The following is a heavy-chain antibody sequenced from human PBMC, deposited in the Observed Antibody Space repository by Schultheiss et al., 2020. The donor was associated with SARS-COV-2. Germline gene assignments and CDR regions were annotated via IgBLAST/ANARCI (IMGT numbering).Heavy chain of an antibody. J-gene: IGHJ4*02. V-gene: IGHV3-23*01. D-gene: IGHD2-2*01. CDR1: GFTFSSYA. Sequence: GESLKISCAASGFTFSSYAMSWVRQAPGKGLEWVSAISGSGGSTYYADSVKGRFTISRDNSKSMLYLQMDSLKAKDTAMYYCTRLYCSSTSSETFDYWGQGTLVTVSS. CDR3: TRLYCSSTSSETFDY. CDR2: ISGSGGST.